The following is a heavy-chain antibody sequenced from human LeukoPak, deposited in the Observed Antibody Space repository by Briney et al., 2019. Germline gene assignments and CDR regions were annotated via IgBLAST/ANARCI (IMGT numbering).Heavy chain of an antibody. D-gene: IGHD7-27*01. Sequence: ASVKVSCKASGYTFTVYYMHWVRQAPGQGLEWMGWINPNSGGTNYAQSFQGRVTMTRDTSISTDYMELSRLRSDDTAVYYCARDGNWGSLRGAFDIWGQGTMVTVSS. J-gene: IGHJ3*02. V-gene: IGHV1-2*02. CDR1: GYTFTVYY. CDR3: ARDGNWGSLRGAFDI. CDR2: INPNSGGT.